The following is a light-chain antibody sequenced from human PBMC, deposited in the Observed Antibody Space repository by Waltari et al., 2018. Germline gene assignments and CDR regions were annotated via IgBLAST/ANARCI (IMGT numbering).Light chain of an antibody. CDR3: QSADSSGTQGV. Sequence: SYELTQPPSVSVSPGQTARITCSGDALPKPYAFWYQQKPDQAPGWRIYKDSERPSGLTERFAGSSSGTTVTLTISGVQADDEADYYCQSADSSGTQGVFGTGTKVTVL. V-gene: IGLV3-25*03. J-gene: IGLJ1*01. CDR2: KDS. CDR1: ALPKPY.